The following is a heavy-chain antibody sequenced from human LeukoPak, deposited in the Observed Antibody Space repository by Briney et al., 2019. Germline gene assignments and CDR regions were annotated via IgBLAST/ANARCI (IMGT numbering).Heavy chain of an antibody. D-gene: IGHD6-19*01. CDR3: TRQGEAIAVAGTGSQAGY. CDR2: IRSKANSYAT. J-gene: IGHJ4*02. V-gene: IGHV3-73*01. CDR1: GFTFSGSA. Sequence: GGSLKLSCAASGFTFSGSAMHGVRQASGKGLEWVGRIRSKANSYATAYAASVKGRFTISRDDSKNTAYLQMNSLKTEDTAVYYCTRQGEAIAVAGTGSQAGYWGQGTLVTVSS.